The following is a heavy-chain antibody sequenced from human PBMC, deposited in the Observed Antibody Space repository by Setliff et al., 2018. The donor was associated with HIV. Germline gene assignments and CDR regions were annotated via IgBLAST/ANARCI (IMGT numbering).Heavy chain of an antibody. V-gene: IGHV1-18*01. CDR2: ISAYNGNT. CDR1: GGTFSRSV. D-gene: IGHD1-26*01. Sequence: ASVKVSCKASGGTFSRSVFSWVRQAPGQGLEWMGWISAYNGNTNYAQKLQGRVTMTTDTSTSTAYMELSSLRSEDTAVYYCARRQRKVGGGVALDYWGQGTLVTVSS. CDR3: ARRQRKVGGGVALDY. J-gene: IGHJ4*02.